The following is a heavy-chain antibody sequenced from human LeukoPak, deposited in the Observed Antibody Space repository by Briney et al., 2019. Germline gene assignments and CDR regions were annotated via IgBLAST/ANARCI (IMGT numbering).Heavy chain of an antibody. V-gene: IGHV3-23*01. Sequence: GGSLRLSCATSGFTFGTYGMSWVRQGPGKGLEWVPAISSSGATMYYSDSVKGRFTISRDNSRNTLYLQINSLRAEDTAVYYCAKDSGETDFYNYFYMDVWGKGTTVTVSS. D-gene: IGHD2/OR15-2a*01. CDR1: GFTFGTYG. CDR3: AKDSGETDFYNYFYMDV. J-gene: IGHJ6*03. CDR2: ISSSGATM.